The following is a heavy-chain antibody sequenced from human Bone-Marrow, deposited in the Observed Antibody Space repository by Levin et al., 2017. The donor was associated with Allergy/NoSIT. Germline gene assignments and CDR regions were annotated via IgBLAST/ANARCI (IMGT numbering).Heavy chain of an antibody. CDR3: ARGACNNDFWSGYCVTD. Sequence: ASVKVSCKASGGTSSTYTISWVRQAPGQGLEWIGGITPVFETANYARNFQDRVTITADKSTSTAYMELRRLRSDDTAVYYCARGACNNDFWSGYCVTDWGQGTLVTVSS. D-gene: IGHD3-3*01. CDR2: ITPVFETA. CDR1: GGTSSTYT. V-gene: IGHV1-69*06. J-gene: IGHJ4*02.